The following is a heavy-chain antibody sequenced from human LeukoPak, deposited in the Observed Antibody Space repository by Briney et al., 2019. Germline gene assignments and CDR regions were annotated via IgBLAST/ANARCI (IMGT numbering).Heavy chain of an antibody. D-gene: IGHD6-13*01. V-gene: IGHV3-30*04. Sequence: GGSLRLSCAASGFTFSSYAMHWVRQAPGKGLEGVAVISYDGSNKYYADSVKGRFTISRDNSKNTLYLQMNGLRAEDTAVYYCARGGASREFDPWGQGTLVTVSS. CDR1: GFTFSSYA. CDR3: ARGGASREFDP. CDR2: ISYDGSNK. J-gene: IGHJ5*02.